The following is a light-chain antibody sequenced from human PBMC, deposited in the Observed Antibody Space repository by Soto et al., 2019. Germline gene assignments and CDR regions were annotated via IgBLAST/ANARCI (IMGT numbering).Light chain of an antibody. J-gene: IGKJ4*01. CDR1: QSVSNNY. Sequence: EIVLTQSPGALSLSPGERATRSCRASQSVSNNYLAWYQQKPGQAPRLLIYGASNRATGIPDRFSGSGSGTDFTLTISGLQPEDFASYYCQQCYSPPLSFGGGTKVDIK. CDR3: QQCYSPPLS. V-gene: IGKV3-20*01. CDR2: GAS.